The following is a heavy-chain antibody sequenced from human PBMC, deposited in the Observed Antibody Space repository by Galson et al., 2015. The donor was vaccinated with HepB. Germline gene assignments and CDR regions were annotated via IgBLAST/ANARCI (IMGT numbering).Heavy chain of an antibody. J-gene: IGHJ4*01. D-gene: IGHD2-21*01. V-gene: IGHV3-15*07. Sequence: SLRLSCAASGFTFSNAWMNWVRQAPGKGLEWVGRIKSKTDGGTTDYAAPVKGRFTISRDDSKNTLYLQMNSLKTEDTAVYYCTTNRVWFPLRVDYWGQGTLVSVSS. CDR2: IKSKTDGGTT. CDR1: GFTFSNAW. CDR3: TTNRVWFPLRVDY.